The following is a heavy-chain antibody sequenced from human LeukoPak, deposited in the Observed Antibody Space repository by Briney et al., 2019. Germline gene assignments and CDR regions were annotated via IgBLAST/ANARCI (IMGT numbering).Heavy chain of an antibody. D-gene: IGHD3-10*01. CDR3: VRDVGLSEDDAFDI. J-gene: IGHJ3*02. V-gene: IGHV1-18*01. Sequence: ASVKVSCKASGYTFTSYGISWVRQAPGQGLEWMGWISAYNGNTNYAQKLQGRVTMTTDTSTSTAYMELRSLRSDDTAVYYCVRDVGLSEDDAFDIWGQGTMVTVSS. CDR2: ISAYNGNT. CDR1: GYTFTSYG.